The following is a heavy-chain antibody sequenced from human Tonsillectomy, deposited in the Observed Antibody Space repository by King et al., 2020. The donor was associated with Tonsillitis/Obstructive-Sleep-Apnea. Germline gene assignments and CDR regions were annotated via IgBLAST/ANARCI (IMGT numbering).Heavy chain of an antibody. J-gene: IGHJ5*02. CDR1: GGSFSGYY. CDR2: INHSGST. Sequence: VQLQQWGAGLLKPSETLSLTCAVYGGSFSGYYWSWIRQPPGKGLEWIGEINHSGSTNYNPSLKSRVTISVDTSKNQFSLKLSSVTAADTAVYYWARGLKYYDVWSGYWPWFDPWGQGTLVTVSS. V-gene: IGHV4-34*01. D-gene: IGHD3-3*01. CDR3: ARGLKYYDVWSGYWPWFDP.